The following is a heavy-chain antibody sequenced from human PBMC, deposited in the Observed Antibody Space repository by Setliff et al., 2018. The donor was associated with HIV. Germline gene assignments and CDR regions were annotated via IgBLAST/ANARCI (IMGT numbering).Heavy chain of an antibody. CDR1: GGSITTYY. CDR2: IYHTGRT. CDR3: AGRRGGPSSDHYLEY. Sequence: SETLSLTCSLSGGSITTYYWSWLRQTPGRGLEWLGYIYHTGRTVYNPSLGSRVTISMDTSRNQFSLNLRSATAADTGVYYCAGRRGGPSSDHYLEYWGQGTLVTVSS. J-gene: IGHJ4*02. D-gene: IGHD2-2*01. V-gene: IGHV4-59*01.